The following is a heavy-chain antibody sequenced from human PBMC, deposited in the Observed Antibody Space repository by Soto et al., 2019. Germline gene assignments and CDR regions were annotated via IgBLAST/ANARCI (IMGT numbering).Heavy chain of an antibody. J-gene: IGHJ4*02. Sequence: QITLKESGPPLVKPTQTLTLTCTFSGFSLSTSGVGVGWIRQPPGKALEWLALIYWDDDKRYSPSLKSRLTITKDTSKNQVVLTMTNMDPVDTATYYCAYTRRGVLVEYYFDYWGQGTLVTVSS. CDR3: AYTRRGVLVEYYFDY. CDR1: GFSLSTSGVG. CDR2: IYWDDDK. D-gene: IGHD2-8*02. V-gene: IGHV2-5*02.